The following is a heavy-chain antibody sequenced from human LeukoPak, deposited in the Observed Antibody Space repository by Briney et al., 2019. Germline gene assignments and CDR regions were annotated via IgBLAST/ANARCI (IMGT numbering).Heavy chain of an antibody. J-gene: IGHJ4*02. CDR3: AREPGGVAAAGTLDY. D-gene: IGHD6-13*01. V-gene: IGHV4-61*02. Sequence: PSETLSLTYTVSGGSISSSSYYWSWIRQPAGKGLELIGRIYTSGSTNYNPSLKSRVTISVDTSKNQFSLKLSSVTAADTAVYYCAREPGGVAAAGTLDYWGQGTLVTVSS. CDR2: IYTSGST. CDR1: GGSISSSSYY.